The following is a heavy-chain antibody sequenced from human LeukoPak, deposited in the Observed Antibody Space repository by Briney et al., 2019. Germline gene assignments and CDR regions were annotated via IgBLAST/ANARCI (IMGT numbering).Heavy chain of an antibody. J-gene: IGHJ4*02. D-gene: IGHD4-23*01. CDR3: ARLYGDNSEFDS. CDR2: ISAYNGNS. Sequence: ASVKVSCKASGYNFTSYGISWVRQAPGRGLEWIGWISAYNGNSNFAQKLQGRVTMTADTSTSTAYMELRSLRSDDAAVYYCARLYGDNSEFDSWGQGTLVTVSS. V-gene: IGHV1-18*01. CDR1: GYNFTSYG.